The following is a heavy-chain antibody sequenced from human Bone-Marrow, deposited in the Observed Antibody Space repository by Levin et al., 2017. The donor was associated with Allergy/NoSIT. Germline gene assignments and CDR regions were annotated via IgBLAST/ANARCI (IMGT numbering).Heavy chain of an antibody. CDR1: GFTFSNYW. CDR3: MRDSGQHSVDY. Sequence: GESLKISCAASGFTFSNYWMTWVRQPPGKGLEWVALINRDGSGKYYVDSVKGRFTISRDNARNSLFLQMSSLRAEDTALYYCMRDSGQHSVDYWGQGTQVSVSS. CDR2: INRDGSGK. V-gene: IGHV3-7*04. D-gene: IGHD6-13*01. J-gene: IGHJ4*02.